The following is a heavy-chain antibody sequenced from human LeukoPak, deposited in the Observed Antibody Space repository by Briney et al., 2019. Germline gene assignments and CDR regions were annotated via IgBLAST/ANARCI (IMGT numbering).Heavy chain of an antibody. Sequence: GGSLRLSCAACGFTFSSYGMHWVRQAPGKGLEGVSFVYGGGTTVYADSVKGRFTISRDNSKNTLYLEMNSLRAEDTAVYYCAKGYDFWSGLLDYWGQGTLVTVSS. CDR3: AKGYDFWSGLLDY. D-gene: IGHD3-3*01. V-gene: IGHV3-NL1*01. CDR2: VYGGGTT. J-gene: IGHJ4*02. CDR1: GFTFSSYG.